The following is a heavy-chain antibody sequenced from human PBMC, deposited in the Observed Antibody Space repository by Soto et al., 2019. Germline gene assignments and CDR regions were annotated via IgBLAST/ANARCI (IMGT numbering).Heavy chain of an antibody. J-gene: IGHJ6*02. D-gene: IGHD2-21*02. Sequence: GXSVKVSCKASGYTFTSYGISWVRQAPGQGLEWMGWISAYNGNTNYAQKLQGRVTMTTDTSTSTAYMELRSLRSDDTAVYYCARAYCGGDCYEDYYGMDVWGQGTTVTVSS. CDR2: ISAYNGNT. CDR3: ARAYCGGDCYEDYYGMDV. V-gene: IGHV1-18*04. CDR1: GYTFTSYG.